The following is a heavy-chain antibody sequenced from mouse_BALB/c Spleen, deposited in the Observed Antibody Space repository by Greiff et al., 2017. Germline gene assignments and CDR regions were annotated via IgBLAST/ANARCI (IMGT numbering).Heavy chain of an antibody. D-gene: IGHD2-3*01. CDR3: ARSLMKTLDY. V-gene: IGHV1S56*01. CDR1: GYTFTSYY. CDR2: IYPGNVNT. Sequence: VQLQQSGPELVKPGASVRISCKASGYTFTSYYIHWVKQRPGQGLEWIGWIYPGNVNTKYNEKFKGKATLTADKSSSTAYMQLSSLTSEDSAVYFCARSLMKTLDYWGQGTSVTVSS. J-gene: IGHJ4*01.